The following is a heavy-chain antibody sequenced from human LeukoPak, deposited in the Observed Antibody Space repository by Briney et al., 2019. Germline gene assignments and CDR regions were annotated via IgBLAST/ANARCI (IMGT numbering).Heavy chain of an antibody. CDR3: ARDGTTGAAFDI. Sequence: SETLSLTCTVSGGSISSYYWSWIRQPPGQGVEGIGYIYYSGSPNYNPSLKSRVTISVDTSKNQFSLKLSSVTAADTAVYYCARDGTTGAAFDIWGQGTMVTVSS. CDR2: IYYSGSP. V-gene: IGHV4-59*01. CDR1: GGSISSYY. J-gene: IGHJ3*02. D-gene: IGHD4-17*01.